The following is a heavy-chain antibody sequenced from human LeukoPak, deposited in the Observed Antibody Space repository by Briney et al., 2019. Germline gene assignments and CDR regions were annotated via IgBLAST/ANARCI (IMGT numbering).Heavy chain of an antibody. Sequence: GRSLRLSCAASGFTFSNAWMSWARQAPGKGLEWVGRIKSKTDGGTTDYAAPVKGRFTISRDDSKNTLYLQMNSLKTEDTAVYYCTTGSYYDSSGFWAFDIWGQGTMVTVSS. J-gene: IGHJ3*02. CDR2: IKSKTDGGTT. CDR1: GFTFSNAW. CDR3: TTGSYYDSSGFWAFDI. D-gene: IGHD3-22*01. V-gene: IGHV3-15*01.